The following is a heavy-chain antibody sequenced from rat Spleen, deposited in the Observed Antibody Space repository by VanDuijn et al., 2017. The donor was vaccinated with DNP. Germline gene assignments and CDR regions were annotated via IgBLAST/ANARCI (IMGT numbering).Heavy chain of an antibody. V-gene: IGHV5-31*01. Sequence: EVQLVESGGGLVQPGRSLKLSCAASGFNFNDYWMGWVRQAPGKGLEWVASITSSGGDSYYPDSVKGRFTISRDNAKNTLYLQMNSLRSEDTASYYCARGGRSYFDYWGQGVMVTVSS. D-gene: IGHD1-11*01. CDR2: ITSSGGDS. CDR1: GFNFNDYW. J-gene: IGHJ2*01. CDR3: ARGGRSYFDY.